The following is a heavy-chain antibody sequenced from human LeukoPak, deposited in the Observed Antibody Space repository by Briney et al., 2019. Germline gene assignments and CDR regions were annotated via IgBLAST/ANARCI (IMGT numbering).Heavy chain of an antibody. CDR3: ARFGSSLWFDP. CDR1: GFTVSSNS. J-gene: IGHJ5*02. D-gene: IGHD6-13*01. V-gene: IGHV3-53*04. CDR2: IYSGGST. Sequence: PGGSLRLSCAASGFTVSSNSMSWFRQAPGKGLEGVSVIYSGGSTYYADSLKGRFTIPRHNSKNTLYLQMNILRAVDTAVYYCARFGSSLWFDPWGQGTLVTVSS.